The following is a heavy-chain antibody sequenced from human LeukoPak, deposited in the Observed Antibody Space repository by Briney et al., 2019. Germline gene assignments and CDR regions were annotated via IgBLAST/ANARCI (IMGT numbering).Heavy chain of an antibody. D-gene: IGHD6-19*01. V-gene: IGHV4-39*01. CDR1: GVSIIRSSYY. CDR2: IYYSGST. J-gene: IGHJ4*02. Sequence: SETLSLTCTVSGVSIIRSSYYWGWIRQPPGKGLEWIGSIYYSGSTYYHPALKSRVSIFVDTSKNQFSLKLSSVTAADTAVYYCARLGIAVAGDYWGQGTPVTVSS. CDR3: ARLGIAVAGDY.